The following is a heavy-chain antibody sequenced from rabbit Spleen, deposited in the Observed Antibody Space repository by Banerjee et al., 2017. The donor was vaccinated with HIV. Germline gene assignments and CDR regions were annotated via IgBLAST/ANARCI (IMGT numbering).Heavy chain of an antibody. CDR2: INTITGKT. J-gene: IGHJ3*01. D-gene: IGHD1-1*01. CDR3: ARDLPDIIGWNFGF. CDR1: GVSFTNKDV. V-gene: IGHV1S45*01. Sequence: QEQLVESGGGLVKPGASLTLTCIASGVSFTNKDVMCWVRQAPGKGLEWIGCINTITGKTVHATWAKGRFTISRASSTTVFLQMTSLTAADTATYFCARDLPDIIGWNFGFWGPGTLVTVS.